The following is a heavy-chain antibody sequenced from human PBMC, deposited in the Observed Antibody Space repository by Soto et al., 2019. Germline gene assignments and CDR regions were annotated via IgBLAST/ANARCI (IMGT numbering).Heavy chain of an antibody. CDR1: GFTFSSHA. D-gene: IGHD3-16*01. Sequence: EVQLVESGGGLVQPGGSLKLSCAVSGFTFSSHAMNWVRQAPGKGLEWFAYIHGTRSIIYYADSVKGRFTISRDNAKNSLYLQMDSLRDEDTALYYCARDARNADYDYWGQGTLVTVSS. J-gene: IGHJ4*02. CDR3: ARDARNADYDY. V-gene: IGHV3-48*02. CDR2: IHGTRSII.